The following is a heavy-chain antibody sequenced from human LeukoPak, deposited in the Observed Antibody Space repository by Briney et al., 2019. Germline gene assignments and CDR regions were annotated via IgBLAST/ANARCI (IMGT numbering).Heavy chain of an antibody. V-gene: IGHV4-34*01. D-gene: IGHD6-19*01. CDR3: AKMRPYSSGWYDY. J-gene: IGHJ4*02. CDR2: INHSGST. CDR1: GGSFSGYY. Sequence: SETLSLTCAVYGGSFSGYYWSWIRRPPGKGLEWIGEINHSGSTNYNPSLKSRVTISVDASKNQFSLKLSSVTAADTAVYYCAKMRPYSSGWYDYWGQGTLVTVSS.